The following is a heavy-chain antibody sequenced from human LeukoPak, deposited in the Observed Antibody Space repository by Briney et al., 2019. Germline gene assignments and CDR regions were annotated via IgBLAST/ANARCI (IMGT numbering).Heavy chain of an antibody. D-gene: IGHD3-10*01. CDR3: ARTYYYGSGSYDAFDI. Sequence: GGSLRLSCAASGFTFISYAMHWVRQAPGKGLEWVAVISYDGSNKYYADSVKGRFTISRDNSKNTPYLQMNSLRAEDKAGYYCARTYYYGSGSYDAFDIWGQGTMVTVSS. J-gene: IGHJ3*02. V-gene: IGHV3-30-3*01. CDR1: GFTFISYA. CDR2: ISYDGSNK.